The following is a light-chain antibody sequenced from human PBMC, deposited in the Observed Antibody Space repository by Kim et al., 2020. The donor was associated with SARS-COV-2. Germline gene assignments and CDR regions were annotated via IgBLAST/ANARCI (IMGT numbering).Light chain of an antibody. CDR1: QSISSW. CDR3: QQYDTYSYT. J-gene: IGKJ2*01. CDR2: KAS. Sequence: SASIGDRVHITCRASQSISSWLAWYQQKPGKAPKVLIYKASTLQTGVPSRFSDSGSGTEFTLTISCLQPDDFATYYCQQYDTYSYTFGQGTKLEI. V-gene: IGKV1-5*03.